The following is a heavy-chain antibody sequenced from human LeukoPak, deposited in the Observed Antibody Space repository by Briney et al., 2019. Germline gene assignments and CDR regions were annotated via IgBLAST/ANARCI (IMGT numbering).Heavy chain of an antibody. CDR3: AKTPITIFGVVIYYFDY. J-gene: IGHJ4*02. CDR2: ISYDGSNK. V-gene: IGHV3-30*04. Sequence: PGGSLRLSCAASGFTFSSYAMHWVRQAPGKGLEWVAVISYDGSNKYYADSVKGRFTISRDNSKNTLYLQMNSLRAEDTAVYYCAKTPITIFGVVIYYFDYWGQGTLVTVSS. CDR1: GFTFSSYA. D-gene: IGHD3-3*01.